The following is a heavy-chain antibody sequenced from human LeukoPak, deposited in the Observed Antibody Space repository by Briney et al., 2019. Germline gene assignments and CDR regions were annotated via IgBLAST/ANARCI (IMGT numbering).Heavy chain of an antibody. CDR3: ARHASPYSSNYYFDY. CDR2: IYPGDSDT. CDR1: GYSFLSHW. Sequence: GESLKISCKGSGYSFLSHWIGWVRQLPGKGLEWMGIIYPGDSDTRYNPSFQGQVTISADKSISTAYLQWSSLKASDTAMYYCARHASPYSSNYYFDYWGQGALVTVSS. D-gene: IGHD6-13*01. V-gene: IGHV5-51*01. J-gene: IGHJ4*02.